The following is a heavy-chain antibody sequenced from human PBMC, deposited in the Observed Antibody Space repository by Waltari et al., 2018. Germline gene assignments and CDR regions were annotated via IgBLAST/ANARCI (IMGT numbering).Heavy chain of an antibody. CDR3: ARGSVADP. Sequence: QASLVESGGALVRPGVSLRLSCTASGFAFSDFYMTWIRQAPGKGLEWISYISSSGDTIYYADSVKGRFVVSRDNAENSLFLEMNNLRVNDSAVYYCARGSVADPWGPGTLVSVSS. J-gene: IGHJ5*02. V-gene: IGHV3-11*04. CDR1: GFAFSDFY. CDR2: ISSSGDTI. D-gene: IGHD6-19*01.